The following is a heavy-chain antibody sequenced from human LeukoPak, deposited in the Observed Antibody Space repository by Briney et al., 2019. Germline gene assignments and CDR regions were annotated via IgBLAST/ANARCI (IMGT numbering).Heavy chain of an antibody. Sequence: PSETLSLTCTVSGGSISSSSYYWGWIRQPPGKGLEWIGSIYHSGSTNYNPSLKSRVTISVDKSKNQFSLKLSSVTAADTAVYYCAASSSSARWSYNWFDPWGQGTLVTVSS. J-gene: IGHJ5*02. D-gene: IGHD6-6*01. CDR3: AASSSSARWSYNWFDP. CDR1: GGSISSSSYY. V-gene: IGHV4-39*07. CDR2: IYHSGST.